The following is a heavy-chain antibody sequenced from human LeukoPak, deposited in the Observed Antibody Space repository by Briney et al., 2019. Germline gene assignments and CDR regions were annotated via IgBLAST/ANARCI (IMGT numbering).Heavy chain of an antibody. Sequence: ASVKVSCKASGYTFTNYYIHWVRQAPGLGLEYMGIINPSAGNAGYAQKFQGRVTMTRDTSTSTVYMEVSSLRSEDTAVYYCARETPNSFWFDPWGQGTLVTVSS. D-gene: IGHD1-1*01. CDR1: GYTFTNYY. CDR2: INPSAGNA. J-gene: IGHJ5*02. V-gene: IGHV1-46*01. CDR3: ARETPNSFWFDP.